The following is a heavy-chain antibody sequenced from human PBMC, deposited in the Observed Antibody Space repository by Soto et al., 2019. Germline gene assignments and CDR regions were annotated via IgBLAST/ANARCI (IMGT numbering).Heavy chain of an antibody. CDR3: ARLAGYSGSYHSAFDY. J-gene: IGHJ4*02. V-gene: IGHV1-69*06. Sequence: QVQLVQSGAEVKKPGSSVKVSCKASGGTFSSYAISWVRQAPGQGLEWMGGIIPIFGTANYAKKFQGRVTMTADKSTSTAYTELSSLRSEDTAVYYCARLAGYSGSYHSAFDYWGQGALVTVSS. D-gene: IGHD1-26*01. CDR2: IIPIFGTA. CDR1: GGTFSSYA.